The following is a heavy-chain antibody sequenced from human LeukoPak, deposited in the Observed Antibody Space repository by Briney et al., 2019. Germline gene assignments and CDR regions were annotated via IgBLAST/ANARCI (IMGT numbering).Heavy chain of an antibody. CDR3: ARGDLDYGDYGLNWFDP. D-gene: IGHD4-17*01. V-gene: IGHV4-61*01. CDR1: GGSVSSGSYY. Sequence: PSETLSLTCTVSGGSVSSGSYYWSWIRQPPGKGLEWIGYIYYSGSTNYNPSLKSRVTISVDTSKNQFSLKLSSVTAADTAVYYCARGDLDYGDYGLNWFDPWGQGTLVTVSS. CDR2: IYYSGST. J-gene: IGHJ5*02.